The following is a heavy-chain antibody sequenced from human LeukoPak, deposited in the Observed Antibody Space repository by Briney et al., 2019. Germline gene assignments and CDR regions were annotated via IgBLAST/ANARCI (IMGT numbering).Heavy chain of an antibody. CDR1: GGTFSSYA. V-gene: IGHV1-69*04. J-gene: IGHJ5*02. CDR2: IIPILGIA. CDR3: ARALGQYCSGGSCYWFDP. D-gene: IGHD2-15*01. Sequence: ASVKVSCKASGGTFSSYAISWVRQAPGQGLEWMGRIIPILGIANYAQKFQGRVKITADKSTSTAYMELSSLRSEDTAVYYCARALGQYCSGGSCYWFDPWGQGTLVTVSS.